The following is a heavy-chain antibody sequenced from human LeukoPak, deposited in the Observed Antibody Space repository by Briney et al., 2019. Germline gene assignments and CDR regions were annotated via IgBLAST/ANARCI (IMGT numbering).Heavy chain of an antibody. Sequence: GGSLRLSCTVSGITFSRYWMSWVRQAPGKGLEWVANINQDGNRENYVDSVKGRFSISRDNAKNSLFLQMHSLRAEDTAVYYCATTFPYCSDGTCALGGQGTLVTVSS. J-gene: IGHJ4*02. V-gene: IGHV3-7*01. D-gene: IGHD2-15*01. CDR3: ATTFPYCSDGTCAL. CDR2: INQDGNRE. CDR1: GITFSRYW.